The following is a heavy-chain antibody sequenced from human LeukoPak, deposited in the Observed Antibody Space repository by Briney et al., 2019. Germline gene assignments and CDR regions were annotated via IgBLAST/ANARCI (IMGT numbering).Heavy chain of an antibody. J-gene: IGHJ4*02. Sequence: GGSLRLSCAVSGFTSSSYWMTWVRHAPGKGLEWVANIRGDGSHKYYVDSVKGRFTVSRDNAKNSLYLQMDSLRAEDTAVYYCARHSDSHESLDYWGQGTLVTVSS. D-gene: IGHD1-26*01. CDR3: ARHSDSHESLDY. CDR2: IRGDGSHK. CDR1: GFTSSSYW. V-gene: IGHV3-7*05.